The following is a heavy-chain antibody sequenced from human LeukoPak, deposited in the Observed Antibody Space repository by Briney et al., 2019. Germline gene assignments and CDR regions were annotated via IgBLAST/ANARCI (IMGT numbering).Heavy chain of an antibody. CDR2: IYPNSGGT. CDR1: GYTFTGYY. CDR3: ATGYGDNSNWFDP. J-gene: IGHJ5*02. Sequence: GASVKVSCKASGYTFTGYYMHWVRQAPGQGLEWMGRIYPNSGGTNYAQKFQGRVTMTRDTSISTAYMELSSLRSDDTALYYCATGYGDNSNWFDPWGQGTLVTVSS. V-gene: IGHV1-2*06. D-gene: IGHD4-23*01.